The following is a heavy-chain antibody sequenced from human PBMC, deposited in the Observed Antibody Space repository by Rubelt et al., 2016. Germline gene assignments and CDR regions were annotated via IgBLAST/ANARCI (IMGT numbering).Heavy chain of an antibody. D-gene: IGHD2-8*01. J-gene: IGHJ4*02. CDR3: ASRDIVLMVYARSFDY. CDR1: GGSFSGYY. CDR2: INHSGST. V-gene: IGHV4-34*01. Sequence: QVQLQQWGAGLLKPSETLSLTCAVYGGSFSGYYWSWIRQPPGKGLEWIGEINHSGSTNYNPSLKSRVTISVDTSKNQFSLKLSSVTAADTAVYYCASRDIVLMVYARSFDYWGQGTLVTVSS.